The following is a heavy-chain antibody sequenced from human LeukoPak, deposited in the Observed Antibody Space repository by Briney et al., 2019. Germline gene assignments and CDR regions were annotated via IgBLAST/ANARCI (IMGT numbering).Heavy chain of an antibody. CDR1: GFAFSSHW. V-gene: IGHV3-7*01. CDR3: AREDDNRSGWDY. CDR2: IKEDGSVK. J-gene: IGHJ4*02. D-gene: IGHD6-19*01. Sequence: GGSLRLSCEASGFAFSSHWMTWVRRAPGKGLEWVANIKEDGSVKHYVDSVKGRFIIFRKYAKNSLYLQMNSLRDEDTALYYCAREDDNRSGWDYWGQGTLVTVS.